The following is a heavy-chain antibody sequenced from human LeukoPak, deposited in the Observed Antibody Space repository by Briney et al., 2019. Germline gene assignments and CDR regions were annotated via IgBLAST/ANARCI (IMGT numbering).Heavy chain of an antibody. Sequence: PSETLSLTCTTSGVSISRFYWSWVRQPPGKGPEWIGNIYNGVPTFFNPSLKSRVTISVDTSKRQFSLQLASVTAADTAVYYCVQTTGWPGFDYWGQGILVTVSS. J-gene: IGHJ4*02. CDR2: IYNGVPT. CDR1: GVSISRFY. CDR3: VQTTGWPGFDY. D-gene: IGHD6-19*01. V-gene: IGHV4-4*09.